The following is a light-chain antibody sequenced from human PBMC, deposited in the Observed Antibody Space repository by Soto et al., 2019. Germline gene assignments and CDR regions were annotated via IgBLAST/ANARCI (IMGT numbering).Light chain of an antibody. Sequence: DIQMTQSPSSLSASVGDRVTITCRESQSISGYLNWYQQKSGQAPKLLMYAASTLQSGVPSRFSGSGSATEFSLTISSLESGDSGTYHCQQYATYAPSTFGQGTKVDIK. CDR3: QQYATYAPST. CDR2: AAS. CDR1: QSISGY. J-gene: IGKJ1*01. V-gene: IGKV1-39*01.